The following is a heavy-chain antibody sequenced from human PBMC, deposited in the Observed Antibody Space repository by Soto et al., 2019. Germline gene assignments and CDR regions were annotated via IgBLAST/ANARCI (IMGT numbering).Heavy chain of an antibody. V-gene: IGHV3-53*01. CDR3: ATAPGGGGY. CDR1: GFTVSNNY. D-gene: IGHD3-10*01. Sequence: EVQLVESGGGLIQPGGSLRLSCAVSGFTVSNNYMSWVRQAPGKGLEGVSVIYSGGYTAYGDSVKGRFTISRDNSKNKLFLQKKSLRPEIPAVFYCATAPGGGGYWGQGTLVTVSS. CDR2: IYSGGYT. J-gene: IGHJ4*02.